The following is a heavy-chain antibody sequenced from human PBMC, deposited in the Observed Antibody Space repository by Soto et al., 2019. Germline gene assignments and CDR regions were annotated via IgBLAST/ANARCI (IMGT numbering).Heavy chain of an antibody. CDR3: ARRPRYSHSSGWYGPYYYYGMDV. J-gene: IGHJ6*02. D-gene: IGHD6-19*01. CDR1: GFTVSSNY. CDR2: IYSGGST. V-gene: IGHV3-53*01. Sequence: PGGSLRLSCAASGFTVSSNYMSWVRQAPGKGLEWGSVIYSGGSTYYADSGKGRFTISRDNSKNTLYLQMNSLIAEDTAVYYCARRPRYSHSSGWYGPYYYYGMDVWGQGTTVTVSS.